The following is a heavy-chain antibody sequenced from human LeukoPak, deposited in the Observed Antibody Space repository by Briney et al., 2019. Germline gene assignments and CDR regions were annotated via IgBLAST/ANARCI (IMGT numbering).Heavy chain of an antibody. J-gene: IGHJ5*02. D-gene: IGHD3-22*01. CDR1: GFTFSSYA. CDR2: ISGSGGST. CDR3: AKDLVITMIVVAGRDWFDP. V-gene: IGHV3-23*01. Sequence: GGSLRLSCAASGFTFSSYAMSWVRQAPGKGLEWVSAISGSGGSTYYADSGKGRFTISRDNSKNTLHLQMNSLRAEDTAVYYCAKDLVITMIVVAGRDWFDPWGQGTLVTVSS.